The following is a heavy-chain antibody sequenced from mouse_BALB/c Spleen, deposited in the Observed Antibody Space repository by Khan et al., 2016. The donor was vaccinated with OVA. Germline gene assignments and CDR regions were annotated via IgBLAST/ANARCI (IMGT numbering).Heavy chain of an antibody. J-gene: IGHJ2*01. CDR2: ISYSGST. V-gene: IGHV3-2*02. CDR1: GYSITSGYG. D-gene: IGHD1-2*01. CDR3: ARTARIKY. Sequence: EVKLEESGPGLVKPSQSLSLTCTVTGYSITSGYGWNWIRQFPGNKLEWMGYISYSGSTNYNPSLKGRISITRDTSKNQFFLQLNSVTTEDTATYYCARTARIKYWGQGTTLTVSS.